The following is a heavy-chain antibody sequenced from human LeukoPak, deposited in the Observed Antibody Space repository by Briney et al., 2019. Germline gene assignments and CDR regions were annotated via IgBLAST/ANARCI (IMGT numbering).Heavy chain of an antibody. CDR1: GGTFSSYA. V-gene: IGHV1-69*13. J-gene: IGHJ6*03. Sequence: GASVKVSCKASGGTFSSYAISWVRQAPGQGLEWMGGIIPIFGTANYAQKFQGRVTITADESTSTAYMELRSLRSDDTAVYYCARLHIPLGAYMDVWGKGTTVTVSS. D-gene: IGHD2-21*01. CDR2: IIPIFGTA. CDR3: ARLHIPLGAYMDV.